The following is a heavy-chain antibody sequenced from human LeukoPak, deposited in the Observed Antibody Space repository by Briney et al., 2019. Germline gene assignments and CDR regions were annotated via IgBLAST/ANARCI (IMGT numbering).Heavy chain of an antibody. J-gene: IGHJ4*02. CDR3: ARGPLLRDYGDSAIDY. CDR1: GFTFSSYA. D-gene: IGHD4-17*01. Sequence: GSLRLSCAASGFTFSSYAMHWVRQPPGKGLEWIGEINHSGSTNYNPSLKSRVTISVDTSKNQFSLKLSSVTAADTAVYYCARGPLLRDYGDSAIDYWGQGTLVTVSS. V-gene: IGHV4-34*01. CDR2: INHSGST.